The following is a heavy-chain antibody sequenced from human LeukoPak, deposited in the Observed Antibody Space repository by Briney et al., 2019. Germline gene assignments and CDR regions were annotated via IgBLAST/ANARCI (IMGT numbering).Heavy chain of an antibody. CDR2: IYSGGST. Sequence: GGSLRLSCAASGFTVSSNYMSWVRQAPGKRLEWVSVIYSGGSTYYADSVKGRFTISRDNSKNTLYLQMNSLRAEDTAVYYCARGEGYSYGFDYWGQGTLVTVSS. D-gene: IGHD5-18*01. CDR3: ARGEGYSYGFDY. J-gene: IGHJ4*02. CDR1: GFTVSSNY. V-gene: IGHV3-53*01.